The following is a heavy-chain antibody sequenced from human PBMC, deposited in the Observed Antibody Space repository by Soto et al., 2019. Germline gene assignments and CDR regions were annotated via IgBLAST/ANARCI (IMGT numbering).Heavy chain of an antibody. CDR1: GFGFTFITSA. CDR3: AKGPTGRTEPNKKYYYYGMDV. Sequence: GGSLRLSCAASGFGFTFITSAMSWVRQAPGKGLEWVSTCRESGGTTHYANSAKGRLTISRDSSKNMLYLEMNSLGDDDTAIYYCAKGPTGRTEPNKKYYYYGMDVWGQGGTVTV. J-gene: IGHJ6*02. D-gene: IGHD1-26*01. V-gene: IGHV3-23*01. CDR2: CRESGGTT.